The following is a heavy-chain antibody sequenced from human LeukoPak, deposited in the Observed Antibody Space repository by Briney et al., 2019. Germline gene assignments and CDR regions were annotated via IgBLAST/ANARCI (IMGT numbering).Heavy chain of an antibody. CDR1: VRSFNGYY. J-gene: IGHJ4*02. CDR2: INHSGSN. V-gene: IGHV4-34*01. D-gene: IGHD2-2*01. Sequence: PSETLSLTCAVYVRSFNGYYWSWLRQPPGKGLEWIGEINHSGSNNYNPSLKSRVTISVDTSKNQFSLKLNSVTASDTAVYYCARDCSSSSCYLDYWGQGTLVTVCS. CDR3: ARDCSSSSCYLDY.